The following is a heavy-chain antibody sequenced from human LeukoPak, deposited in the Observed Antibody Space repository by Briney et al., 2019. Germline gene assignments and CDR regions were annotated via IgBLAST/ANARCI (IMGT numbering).Heavy chain of an antibody. J-gene: IGHJ4*02. Sequence: SETLSLTCTVSGGSISSGDYYWSWIRQPPGKGLEWIGYIYYSGSTYYNPSLKSRVTISVDTSKNQFSLKLSSVTAADTAVYYCARVGDRVATDYWGQGTLVTVSS. D-gene: IGHD5-12*01. V-gene: IGHV4-30-4*01. CDR1: GGSISSGDYY. CDR3: ARVGDRVATDY. CDR2: IYYSGST.